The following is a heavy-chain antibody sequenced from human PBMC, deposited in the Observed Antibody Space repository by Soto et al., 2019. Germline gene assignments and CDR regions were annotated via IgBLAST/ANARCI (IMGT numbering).Heavy chain of an antibody. V-gene: IGHV2-70*18. D-gene: IGHD4-17*01. CDR3: ARVMTTVTSHYYGMDV. J-gene: IGHJ6*02. CDR2: IDWDDDK. CDR1: GGSISSYYW. Sequence: TLSLTCTVSGGSISSYYWSWIRQPPGKGLEWIALIDWDDDKYYSTSLKTRLTISKDTSKNQVVLTMTNMDPVDTATYYCARVMTTVTSHYYGMDVWGQGTTVTVSS.